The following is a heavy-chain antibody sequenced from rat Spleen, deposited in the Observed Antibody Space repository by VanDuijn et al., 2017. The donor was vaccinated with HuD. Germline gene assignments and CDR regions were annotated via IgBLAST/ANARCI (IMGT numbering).Heavy chain of an antibody. V-gene: IGHV2S61*01. Sequence: QVQLKESGPGLVQPSQTLSLTCTVSGFSLSNYGVIWFRQPPGKGLEWMGVIWGGGHTSYNSALKSRLSISRDTSKSQVFLKMNNLQAEDTAMYFCARYSTVLQGGFAYWGQGTLVTVSS. J-gene: IGHJ3*01. CDR2: IWGGGHT. D-gene: IGHD1-1*01. CDR3: ARYSTVLQGGFAY. CDR1: GFSLSNYG.